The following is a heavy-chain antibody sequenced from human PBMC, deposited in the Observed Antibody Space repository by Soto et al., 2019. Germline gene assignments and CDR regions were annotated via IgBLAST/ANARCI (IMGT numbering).Heavy chain of an antibody. Sequence: QVQLQQWGAGLLKPSETLSLTCAVYGGSFSGYYWSWIRQPPGKGLEWIGEINHSGSTNYNPSLKSRVTISVDTSKNQFSLKLGSVTAADTAVYYCARGGGVVVAATACDYWGQGTLVTVSS. CDR1: GGSFSGYY. D-gene: IGHD2-15*01. CDR3: ARGGGVVVAATACDY. CDR2: INHSGST. V-gene: IGHV4-34*01. J-gene: IGHJ4*02.